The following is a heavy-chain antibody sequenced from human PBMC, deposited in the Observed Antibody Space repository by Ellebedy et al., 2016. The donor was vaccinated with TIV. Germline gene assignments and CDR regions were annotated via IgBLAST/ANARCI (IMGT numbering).Heavy chain of an antibody. CDR1: GFTFADYL. V-gene: IGHV3-43*01. CDR3: AKDIGAGTYFDY. Sequence: GGSLRLSXAASGFTFADYLMHWVRQAPGTGLEWVSLIFCDGSYTNYADSVKGRFTISRDNSKNSLYLQMKSLRTEDTALYYCAKDIGAGTYFDYWGQGTLVTVSS. J-gene: IGHJ4*02. D-gene: IGHD6-19*01. CDR2: IFCDGSYT.